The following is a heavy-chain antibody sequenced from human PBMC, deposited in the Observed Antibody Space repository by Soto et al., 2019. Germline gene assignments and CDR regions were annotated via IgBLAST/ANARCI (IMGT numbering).Heavy chain of an antibody. D-gene: IGHD3-10*01. Sequence: QVQRHESGPGLVKPSETLSLPCIVSGAPMSSYYCSWLRQPPGKGLEWIGYRGYSGDTSYNPSLSRRLIMSLDTAQNQFSLKLTSVTAADTALYYCARQGFVPLQGLVDGWGQGTTVIVS. CDR2: RGYSGDT. J-gene: IGHJ6*02. CDR3: ARQGFVPLQGLVDG. V-gene: IGHV4-59*08. CDR1: GAPMSSYY.